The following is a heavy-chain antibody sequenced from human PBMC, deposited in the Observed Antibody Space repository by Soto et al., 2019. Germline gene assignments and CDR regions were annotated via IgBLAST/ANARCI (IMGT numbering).Heavy chain of an antibody. J-gene: IGHJ3*02. V-gene: IGHV1-69*12. D-gene: IGHD4-17*01. CDR2: IIPIFGTA. CDR1: GGTFSSYA. CDR3: ARAISYAYYGTDAFDI. Sequence: QVQLVQSGAEVKKPGSSVKVSCKASGGTFSSYAISWVRQAPGQGLEWMGGIIPIFGTANYAQKFHGRVTIPADDSTSTAYMELSSLRSEDTGVYYCARAISYAYYGTDAFDIWRQGTMVTVSS.